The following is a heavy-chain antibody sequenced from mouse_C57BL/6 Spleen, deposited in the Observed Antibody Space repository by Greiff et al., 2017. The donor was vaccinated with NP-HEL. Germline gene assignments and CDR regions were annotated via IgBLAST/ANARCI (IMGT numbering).Heavy chain of an antibody. CDR3: TRSVVPEGFAY. Sequence: QVQLQQSGAELVRPGASVTLSCKASGYTFTDYEMHWVKQTPVHGLEWIGAIDPEPGGTAYNQKFKGKAILTADKSSSTAYMELRSLTSEDAAVYYCTRSVVPEGFAYWGQGTLVTVSA. CDR1: GYTFTDYE. J-gene: IGHJ3*01. CDR2: IDPEPGGT. D-gene: IGHD1-1*01. V-gene: IGHV1-15*01.